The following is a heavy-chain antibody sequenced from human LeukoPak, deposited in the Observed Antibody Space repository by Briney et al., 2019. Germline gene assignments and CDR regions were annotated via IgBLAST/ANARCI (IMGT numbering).Heavy chain of an antibody. J-gene: IGHJ6*04. Sequence: SQTLSLTCAISGDSFSSNSASWHWIRQSPSRGLEWLGRTYYRSRWSHDSAPSVRSRIIINADTAKNQFSLQLNSVTPEDTAVYFCARSRSFRLDVWGKGTTVTVSS. CDR2: TYYRSRWSH. D-gene: IGHD1-26*01. CDR3: ARSRSFRLDV. V-gene: IGHV6-1*01. CDR1: GDSFSSNSAS.